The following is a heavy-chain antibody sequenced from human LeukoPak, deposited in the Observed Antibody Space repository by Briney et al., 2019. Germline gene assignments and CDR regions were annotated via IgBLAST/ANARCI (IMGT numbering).Heavy chain of an antibody. V-gene: IGHV4-59*01. CDR3: ARTPLAGYSSSWYFDY. CDR2: IYYSGST. J-gene: IGHJ4*02. D-gene: IGHD6-13*01. Sequence: PSETLSLTCTVSGGSISSYYWSWIRQPPGKGLEWIGYIYYSGSTNYNPSLKSRVTISVDTSKIQFSLKLSSVTAADTAVYYCARTPLAGYSSSWYFDYWGQGTLVTVSS. CDR1: GGSISSYY.